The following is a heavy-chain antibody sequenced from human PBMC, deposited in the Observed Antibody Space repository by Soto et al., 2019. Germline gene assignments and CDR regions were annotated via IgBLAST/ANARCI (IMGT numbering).Heavy chain of an antibody. V-gene: IGHV3-23*01. J-gene: IGHJ5*02. CDR3: AKDRGYSYGTGGWFDP. CDR2: ISGSGGST. CDR1: GFTFSSYA. D-gene: IGHD5-18*01. Sequence: GGSLRLSCAASGFTFSSYAMSWFRQAPGKGLEWVSAISGSGGSTYYADSVKGRFTISRDNSKNTLYLQMNSLRAEDTAVYYCAKDRGYSYGTGGWFDPWGQGTLVTVSS.